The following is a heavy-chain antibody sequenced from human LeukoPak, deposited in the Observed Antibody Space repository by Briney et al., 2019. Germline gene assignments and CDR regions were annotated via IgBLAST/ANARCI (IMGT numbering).Heavy chain of an antibody. CDR1: GFTFSSYS. CDR2: ISSSSSTI. J-gene: IGHJ6*02. V-gene: IGHV3-48*04. CDR3: AGGYYYYGMDV. Sequence: GGSLRLSCAASGFTFSSYSMNWVRQAPGEGLEWVSYISSSSSTIYYAGSVKGRFTISRDNAKNSLYLQMNSLRAEDTAVYYCAGGYYYYGMDVWGQGTTVTVSS.